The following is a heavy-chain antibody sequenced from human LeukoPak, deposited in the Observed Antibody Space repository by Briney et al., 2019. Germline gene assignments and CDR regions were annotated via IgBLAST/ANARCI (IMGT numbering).Heavy chain of an antibody. V-gene: IGHV4-39*07. CDR1: GGSFSSYY. CDR2: IYYSGST. Sequence: SETLSLTCAVYGGSFSSYYWGWIRQPPGKGLEWIGSIYYSGSTYYNPSLKSRVTISVDTSKNQFSLKLSSVTAADTAVYYCAREFIAAAGHPWGQGTLVTVSS. CDR3: AREFIAAAGHP. J-gene: IGHJ5*02. D-gene: IGHD6-13*01.